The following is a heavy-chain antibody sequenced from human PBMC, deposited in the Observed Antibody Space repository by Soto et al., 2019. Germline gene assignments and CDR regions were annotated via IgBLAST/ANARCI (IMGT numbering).Heavy chain of an antibody. D-gene: IGHD3-10*01. CDR1: GYGFTTYG. CDR3: ASRRYGGY. J-gene: IGHJ4*02. CDR2: ISAHNGNT. Sequence: QVHLVQSGAEVKKPGASVKVSCKGSGYGFTTYGITWVRQAPGQGLEWMAWISAHNGNTNYAQKLQGRVTVTRDTSTSTAYLELRSLRSDDTAVYYGASRRYGGYLGQGALVTVSS. V-gene: IGHV1-18*01.